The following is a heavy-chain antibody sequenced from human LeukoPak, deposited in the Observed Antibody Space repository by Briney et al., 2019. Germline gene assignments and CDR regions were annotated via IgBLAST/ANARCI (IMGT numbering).Heavy chain of an antibody. V-gene: IGHV3-21*01. D-gene: IGHD3-16*02. CDR2: TSSSSSYI. CDR3: AKGPAPRLGEFSYHALVDY. Sequence: GGSLRLYCAGSGFTFSSYTMVWVRQAPGKGLEWVSSTSSSSSYIYYADSVKGRFTISRDNAKNTLYLQMNSLRAEDTAVYYCAKGPAPRLGEFSYHALVDYWGQGTLVTVSS. J-gene: IGHJ4*02. CDR1: GFTFSSYT.